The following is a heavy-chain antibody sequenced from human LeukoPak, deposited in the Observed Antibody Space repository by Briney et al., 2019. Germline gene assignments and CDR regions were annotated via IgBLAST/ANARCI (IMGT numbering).Heavy chain of an antibody. D-gene: IGHD1-26*01. CDR3: ARSSGSEDAFDI. J-gene: IGHJ3*02. CDR1: GFTFSSYW. Sequence: PGGSLRLSCAASGFTFSSYWMHWVRQAPGKGLVWVSRINSDGSSTSYADSVKGRFTISRDNAKNSLYLQMNSLRAEDTAVYYCARSSGSEDAFDIWGQGTMVTVSS. V-gene: IGHV3-74*01. CDR2: INSDGSST.